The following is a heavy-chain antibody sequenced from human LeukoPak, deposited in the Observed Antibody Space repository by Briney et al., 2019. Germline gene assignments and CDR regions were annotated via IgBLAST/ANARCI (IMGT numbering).Heavy chain of an antibody. Sequence: PGRSLRLSCAASGFTFSSYAMHWVRQAPGKGLEWVAVISYDGSNKYYADSVKGRFTISRDNSKNTLYLQMNSLRAEDTAVYYCAKRAHDAFDIWGQGTMVTVSS. J-gene: IGHJ3*02. CDR2: ISYDGSNK. CDR3: AKRAHDAFDI. CDR1: GFTFSSYA. V-gene: IGHV3-30*18.